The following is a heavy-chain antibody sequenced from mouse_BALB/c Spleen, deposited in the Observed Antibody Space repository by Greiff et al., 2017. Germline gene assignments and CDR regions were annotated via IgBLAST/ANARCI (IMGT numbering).Heavy chain of an antibody. V-gene: IGHV5-6*01. D-gene: IGHD2-1*01. Sequence: EVQLQESGGDLVKPGGSLKLSCAASGFTFSSYGMSWVRQTPDKRLEWVATISSGGSYTYYPDSVKGRFTISRDNAKNTLYLQMSSLKSEDTAMYYCARQNGNYPNYYAMDYWGQGTSVTVSS. CDR3: ARQNGNYPNYYAMDY. CDR1: GFTFSSYG. J-gene: IGHJ4*01. CDR2: ISSGGSYT.